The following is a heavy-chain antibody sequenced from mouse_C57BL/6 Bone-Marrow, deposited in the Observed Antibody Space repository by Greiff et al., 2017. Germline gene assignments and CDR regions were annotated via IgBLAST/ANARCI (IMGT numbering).Heavy chain of an antibody. Sequence: VQLQQPGAELVKPGASVKLSCKASGYTFTSYWMHWVKQRPGRGLEWIGRIYPNSGGTKYNEKFKSKATLTVDTPASTAYMQLSSLTSEDSAVYYCARSLFTTVVPDWGQGSTLTVSA. D-gene: IGHD1-1*01. CDR3: ARSLFTTVVPD. CDR1: GYTFTSYW. CDR2: IYPNSGGT. J-gene: IGHJ2*01. V-gene: IGHV1-72*01.